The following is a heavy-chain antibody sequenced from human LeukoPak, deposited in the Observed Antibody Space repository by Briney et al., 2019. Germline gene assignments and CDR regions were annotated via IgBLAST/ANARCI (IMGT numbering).Heavy chain of an antibody. Sequence: GGSLRLSCAASGFTFSSYAMHWVRQAPGKGLEWVAVISYDGSNKYYADSVKGRFTISRDNSKNTLYLQMNSLRAEDTAVYYCAKDRVTAAGTRYYFDYWGQGTLVTVSS. V-gene: IGHV3-30-3*01. CDR2: ISYDGSNK. D-gene: IGHD6-13*01. CDR1: GFTFSSYA. CDR3: AKDRVTAAGTRYYFDY. J-gene: IGHJ4*02.